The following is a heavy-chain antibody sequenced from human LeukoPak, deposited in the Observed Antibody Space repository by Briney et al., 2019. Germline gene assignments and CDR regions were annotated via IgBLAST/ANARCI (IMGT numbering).Heavy chain of an antibody. J-gene: IGHJ2*01. Sequence: GGSLRLSCAASGFTFSSYGMHWVRQDPGKGLERVAAISYDGTNKNDADSVKGRFSISRDNSKNTLYLQMNSLRAEDTAVYFCAKGGRAAADRNFDLWGRGTLVTVSS. CDR2: ISYDGTNK. CDR1: GFTFSSYG. V-gene: IGHV3-30*18. CDR3: AKGGRAAADRNFDL. D-gene: IGHD6-13*01.